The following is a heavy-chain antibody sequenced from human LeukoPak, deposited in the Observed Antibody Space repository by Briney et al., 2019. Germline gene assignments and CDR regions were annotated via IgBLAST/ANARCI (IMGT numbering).Heavy chain of an antibody. V-gene: IGHV3-48*03. CDR1: GFTFSSYE. CDR3: ATVGSSGWYYYYYGIDV. Sequence: GGSLRLSCAASGFTFSSYEMNWVRQAPGNGLEWVSYISSSGSTIYYADSVKGRFTISRDNAKNSLYLQMNSLRAEDTAVYYCATVGSSGWYYYYYGIDVWGKGTTVTVSS. CDR2: ISSSGSTI. J-gene: IGHJ6*04. D-gene: IGHD6-19*01.